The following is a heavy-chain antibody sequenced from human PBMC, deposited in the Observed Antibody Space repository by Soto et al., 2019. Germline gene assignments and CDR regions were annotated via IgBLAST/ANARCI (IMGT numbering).Heavy chain of an antibody. D-gene: IGHD2-2*01. Sequence: PSETLSLTCTVSGGSVSSGSYYWSWIRQPPGKGLEWIGHIYYSGSTNYNPSLKSRVTISVDTSKNQFSLKLSSVTAADTAVYYCARDVIVVVPAAQNYYGMDVWGQGTTVTVSS. J-gene: IGHJ6*02. CDR2: IYYSGST. CDR3: ARDVIVVVPAAQNYYGMDV. V-gene: IGHV4-61*01. CDR1: GGSVSSGSYY.